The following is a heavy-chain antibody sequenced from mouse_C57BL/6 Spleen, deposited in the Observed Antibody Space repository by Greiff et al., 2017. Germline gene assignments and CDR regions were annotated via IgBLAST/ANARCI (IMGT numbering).Heavy chain of an antibody. D-gene: IGHD1-1*01. Sequence: VQLQESGAELVRPGASVTLSCKASGYTFTDYEMHWVKQTPVHGLEWIGAIDPETGGTAYNQKFKGKAILTADKSSSTAYMELRSLTSEDSAVYYCTPYYYGSSTGFAYWGQGTLVTVSA. CDR2: IDPETGGT. J-gene: IGHJ3*01. CDR1: GYTFTDYE. CDR3: TPYYYGSSTGFAY. V-gene: IGHV1-15*01.